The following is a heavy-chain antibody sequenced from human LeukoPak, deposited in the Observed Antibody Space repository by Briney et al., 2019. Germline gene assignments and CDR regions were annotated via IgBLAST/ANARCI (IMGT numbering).Heavy chain of an antibody. CDR1: GGSISSGSYY. D-gene: IGHD2-2*01. V-gene: IGHV4-61*02. CDR2: IYTSGST. J-gene: IGHJ4*02. Sequence: SETLSLTCTVSGGSISSGSYYWSWIRQPAGKGLEWIGRIYTSGSTNYNPSLKSRVTISVDTSKNQFSLKLSSVTAADTAVYYCASAELGYCSSTSCYAADYWGQGTLVTVSS. CDR3: ASAELGYCSSTSCYAADY.